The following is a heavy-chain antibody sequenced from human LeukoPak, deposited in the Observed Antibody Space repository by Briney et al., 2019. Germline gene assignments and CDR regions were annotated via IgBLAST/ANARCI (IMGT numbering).Heavy chain of an antibody. CDR1: GYSISSGYY. Sequence: SETLSLTCTVSGYSISSGYYWGWVRQPPGKGLEWLGCIYHSGSTYYNASLQSRVTISVDTSKNQFSLMLSSVTAADTAVYYCARRGLGYYGSGIYYYMDVWGKGTTVTISS. J-gene: IGHJ6*03. D-gene: IGHD3-10*01. CDR3: ARRGLGYYGSGIYYYMDV. CDR2: IYHSGST. V-gene: IGHV4-38-2*02.